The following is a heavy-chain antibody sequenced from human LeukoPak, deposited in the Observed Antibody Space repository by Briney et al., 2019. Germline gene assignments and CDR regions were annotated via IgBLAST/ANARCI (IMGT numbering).Heavy chain of an antibody. CDR1: GFSISDHF. Sequence: GGSLRLSCAASGFSISDHFMHWVRQGPGKGLMWVSRIDRDGSEINYADSVKGRFTISRDNAKNTLYLQMDSLRDEDTAVYYCARHIRAAAFDPWGQGALVTVSS. D-gene: IGHD6-13*01. CDR3: ARHIRAAAFDP. CDR2: IDRDGSEI. V-gene: IGHV3-74*01. J-gene: IGHJ5*02.